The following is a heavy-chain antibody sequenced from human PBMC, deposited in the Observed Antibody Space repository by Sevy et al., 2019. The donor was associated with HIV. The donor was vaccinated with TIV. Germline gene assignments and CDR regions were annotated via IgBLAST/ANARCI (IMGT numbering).Heavy chain of an antibody. CDR3: ARSDYGDYVKWFDP. CDR2: IYWDDDK. CDR1: GFSLSTRGVG. V-gene: IGHV2-5*02. Sequence: SGPTLVNPTQTLTLTCTFSGFSLSTRGVGVGWIRQPPGKALEWLALIYWDDDKRYSPSLKSRLTISKDTSKNQVVLTMTNMDPVDTATYYCARSDYGDYVKWFDPWGQGTLVTVSS. J-gene: IGHJ5*02. D-gene: IGHD4-17*01.